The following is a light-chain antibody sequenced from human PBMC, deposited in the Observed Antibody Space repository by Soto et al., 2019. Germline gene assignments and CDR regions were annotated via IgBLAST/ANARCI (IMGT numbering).Light chain of an antibody. CDR3: QQYNNWRYT. V-gene: IGKV3-15*01. Sequence: EIVMTQSPATLSVSPGERATLSCRASQSVSSNLAWYQQKPGQAPRLLIYGASTRATGIPARFNGSGSGTEFTLPISSLQSEDFAVYYCQQYNNWRYTFGQGTKLEIK. J-gene: IGKJ2*01. CDR1: QSVSSN. CDR2: GAS.